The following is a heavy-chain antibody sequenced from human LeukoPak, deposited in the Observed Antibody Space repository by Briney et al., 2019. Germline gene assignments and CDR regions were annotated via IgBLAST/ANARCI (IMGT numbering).Heavy chain of an antibody. J-gene: IGHJ3*02. CDR1: GGTFSSYA. V-gene: IGHV1-69*13. D-gene: IGHD6-19*01. Sequence: ASVKVSCKASGGTFSSYAISWVRQAPGQGLEWMGGIIPIFGTANYAQKFQGRVTITADESTSTAYMELSSLRSEDTAVYYCAREGIAVAGGAFDIWGQGTMVTVSS. CDR3: AREGIAVAGGAFDI. CDR2: IIPIFGTA.